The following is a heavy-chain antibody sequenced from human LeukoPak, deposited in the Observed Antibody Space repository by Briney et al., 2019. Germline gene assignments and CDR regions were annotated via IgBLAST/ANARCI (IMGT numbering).Heavy chain of an antibody. D-gene: IGHD1-26*01. J-gene: IGHJ3*02. CDR2: IYPGDSDT. V-gene: IGHV5-51*01. CDR3: ASEVRVGATPGAFDI. CDR1: GYSSTSYW. Sequence: GESLKISCTGSGYSSTSYWIGWVRQMRGKGLEWMGIIYPGDSDTRYSPSLQGQVTISADKSISTAYLQWSSLKASDTAMYYCASEVRVGATPGAFDIWGQGTMVTVSS.